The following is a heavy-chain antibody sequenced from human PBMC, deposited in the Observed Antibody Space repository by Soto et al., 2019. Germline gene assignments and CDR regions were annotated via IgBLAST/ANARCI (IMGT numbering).Heavy chain of an antibody. CDR3: TREQSDDNYFDP. CDR2: IYYSGGT. D-gene: IGHD1-1*01. J-gene: IGHJ5*02. V-gene: IGHV4-61*08. Sequence: SETLSLTCTVSGAPLSSGGYFWTWMRQPPGKGLEWLGYIYYSGGTNYNPSLKGRVTISLDKSKSQFSLKLRSVTAADTAVYYCTREQSDDNYFDPWAQGTLVTVSS. CDR1: GAPLSSGGYF.